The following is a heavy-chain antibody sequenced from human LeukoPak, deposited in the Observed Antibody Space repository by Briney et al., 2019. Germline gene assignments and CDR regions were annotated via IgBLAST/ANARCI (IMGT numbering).Heavy chain of an antibody. CDR3: ASQFWSGYYNYYYYYYVDV. Sequence: SETLSLTCTVSGGSISSSSYYWGWIRQPPGKGLEWIGSIYYSGSTYYYPSLKSRVTISVDTSKNQFSLKLSSVTAADTAVYYCASQFWSGYYNYYYYYYVDVWGKGTTVTVSS. D-gene: IGHD3-3*01. CDR1: GGSISSSSYY. CDR2: IYYSGST. J-gene: IGHJ6*03. V-gene: IGHV4-39*01.